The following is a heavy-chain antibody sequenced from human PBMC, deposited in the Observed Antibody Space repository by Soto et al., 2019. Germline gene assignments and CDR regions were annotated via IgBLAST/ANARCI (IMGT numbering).Heavy chain of an antibody. J-gene: IGHJ4*02. CDR3: AKTEGGQGGGWHFDY. CDR2: ITGGGSTT. D-gene: IGHD6-19*01. V-gene: IGHV3-23*01. Sequence: GGSLRLSCAASGFTSYNYAMTWVRQAPGKGLEWVSSITGGGSTTYYADSVKGRFTMSRDDSKNMLYLQMNTLRAEDTAVYYCAKTEGGQGGGWHFDYWGQGT. CDR1: GFTSYNYA.